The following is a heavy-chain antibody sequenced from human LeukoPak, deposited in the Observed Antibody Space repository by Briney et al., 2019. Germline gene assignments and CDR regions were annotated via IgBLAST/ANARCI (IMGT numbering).Heavy chain of an antibody. Sequence: GGSLRLSCAASGFTSSYCWMSWVRQAPGKGLEWVANIKQDGSEKNYVDSVKGRFTISRDNAKNSLYLQMNSLRAEDTAVYYCARPPPRRDGSGWNYFDYWGQGTLVTVSS. CDR1: GFTSSYCW. CDR3: ARPPPRRDGSGWNYFDY. D-gene: IGHD6-19*01. J-gene: IGHJ4*02. V-gene: IGHV3-7*04. CDR2: IKQDGSEK.